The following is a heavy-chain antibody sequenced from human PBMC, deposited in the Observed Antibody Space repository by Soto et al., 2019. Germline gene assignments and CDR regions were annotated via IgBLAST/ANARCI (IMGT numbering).Heavy chain of an antibody. D-gene: IGHD3-10*01. J-gene: IGHJ6*02. CDR3: AREGVQHGSGPYYYYGMDV. V-gene: IGHV3-21*01. CDR2: ISSSSSYI. CDR1: GFTFSSYS. Sequence: EVQLVESGGGLVKPGGSLRLSCAASGFTFSSYSMNWVRQAPGKGLEWVSSISSSSSYIYYADSVKGRFTISRDNADNSLYLQMNSLRAEDTAVYYCAREGVQHGSGPYYYYGMDVWGQGTTVTVSS.